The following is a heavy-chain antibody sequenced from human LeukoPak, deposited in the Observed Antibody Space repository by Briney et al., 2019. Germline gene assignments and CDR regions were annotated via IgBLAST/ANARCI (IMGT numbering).Heavy chain of an antibody. D-gene: IGHD3-3*01. Sequence: GGSLRLSCAASGFTFTMFSMNWLRQAPGKGLEWIAFMIGRSDTTYYADSVQGRFTISRDNAEDSVYLQMNSLRVEDTAVYYCARTYDFGIGPPGDAFDNWGQGTLVTVFS. CDR1: GFTFTMFS. CDR3: ARTYDFGIGPPGDAFDN. CDR2: MIGRSDTT. J-gene: IGHJ3*02. V-gene: IGHV3-48*01.